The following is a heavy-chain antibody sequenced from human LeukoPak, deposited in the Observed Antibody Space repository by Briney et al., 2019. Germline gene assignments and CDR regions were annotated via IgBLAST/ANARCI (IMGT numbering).Heavy chain of an antibody. CDR2: ISAYNGNT. D-gene: IGHD6-19*01. CDR1: GYTFTSYG. J-gene: IGHJ3*02. Sequence: ASVKVSCKASGYTFTSYGISWVRQAPGQGLEWMGWISAYNGNTNYAQKLQGRVTMTTDTSTSTAYMELRSLRSDDTAVYYCARVGQWLGREEDDAFDIWGQGTMVTVSS. V-gene: IGHV1-18*01. CDR3: ARVGQWLGREEDDAFDI.